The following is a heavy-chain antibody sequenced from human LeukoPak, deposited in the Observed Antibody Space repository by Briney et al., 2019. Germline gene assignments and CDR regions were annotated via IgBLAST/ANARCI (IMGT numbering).Heavy chain of an antibody. Sequence: ASVKASCKASGYTFTSYGISWVRQAPGQGLEWMGWISAYNGNTNYAQKLQGRVTMTTDTSTSTAYMELRSLRSDDTAVYYCARDQGYYDILTGFTGDYWGQGTLVTVSS. V-gene: IGHV1-18*01. D-gene: IGHD3-9*01. CDR1: GYTFTSYG. CDR2: ISAYNGNT. CDR3: ARDQGYYDILTGFTGDY. J-gene: IGHJ4*02.